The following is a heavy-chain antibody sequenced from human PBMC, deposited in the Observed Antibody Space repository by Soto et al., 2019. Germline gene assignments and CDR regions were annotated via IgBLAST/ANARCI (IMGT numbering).Heavy chain of an antibody. J-gene: IGHJ6*02. CDR3: AKGQFSSRGLNYNNYVMDV. CDR2: ISGSGSST. D-gene: IGHD6-13*01. V-gene: IGHV3-23*01. Sequence: EVQLLESGGGLGQTGGSLRLSCAASGVTFSTYAMNWVRQAPGKGLEWVSGISGSGSSTYYADSVKGRFTISRDNSKNTLYLQRNSLRAEDKAVYYCAKGQFSSRGLNYNNYVMDVWGQGTTVTVSS. CDR1: GVTFSTYA.